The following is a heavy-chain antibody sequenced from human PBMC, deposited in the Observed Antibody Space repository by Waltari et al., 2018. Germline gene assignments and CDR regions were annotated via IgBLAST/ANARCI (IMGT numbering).Heavy chain of an antibody. CDR3: ARFRVEHSSSWYFDY. D-gene: IGHD6-13*01. CDR1: GGTFSSYA. V-gene: IGHV1-69*12. CDR2: ISPILGTA. J-gene: IGHJ4*02. Sequence: QVQLVQSGAEVKKPGSSVKVSCKASGGTFSSYAISWVRQAPGQGLEWMGGISPILGTANYAQKFQGRDTMTADESTSTAYMELSSLRSEDTAGYYCARFRVEHSSSWYFDYWGQGTLVTVSS.